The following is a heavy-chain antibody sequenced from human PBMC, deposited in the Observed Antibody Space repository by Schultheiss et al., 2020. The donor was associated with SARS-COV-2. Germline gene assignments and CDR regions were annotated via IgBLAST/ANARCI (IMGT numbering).Heavy chain of an antibody. D-gene: IGHD6-19*01. CDR3: AKGVVSGWTYYFDY. V-gene: IGHV3-30*04. Sequence: GGSLRLSCAASGFTFSSYAMHWVRQAPGKGLEWVAVISYDGSNKYYADSVKGRFTISRDNAKNTLYLQMNSLRAEDTAVYYCAKGVVSGWTYYFDYWGQGTLVTVSS. CDR1: GFTFSSYA. CDR2: ISYDGSNK. J-gene: IGHJ4*02.